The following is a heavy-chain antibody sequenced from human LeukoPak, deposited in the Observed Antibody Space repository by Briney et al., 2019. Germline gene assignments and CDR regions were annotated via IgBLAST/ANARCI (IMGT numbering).Heavy chain of an antibody. CDR1: GYTFTSYA. J-gene: IGHJ4*02. Sequence: GASVKVSCKASGYTFTSYAMHWVRQAPGQRLEWMGWINAGNGNTKYSQKFQGRVTITRDTSASTAYMELSSLRSEDTAVYYCARDYPQWFGESNLFDYWGQGTLVTVSS. CDR2: INAGNGNT. CDR3: ARDYPQWFGESNLFDY. V-gene: IGHV1-3*01. D-gene: IGHD3-10*01.